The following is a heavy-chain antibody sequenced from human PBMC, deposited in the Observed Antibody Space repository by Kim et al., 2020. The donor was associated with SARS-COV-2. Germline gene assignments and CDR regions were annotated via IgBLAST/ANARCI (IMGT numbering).Heavy chain of an antibody. Sequence: EVQLVQSGAEVRKPGDSLKISCQASTYSFSNYWVGWVRQMPGEGLQWMGIIYPGDSNTRYSPSFQGQVTISVDKSINTAYLQWSSLKASDSAMYYCATSYYSRAAHSFDNW. CDR3: ATSYYSRAAHSFDN. D-gene: IGHD2-15*01. CDR2: IYPGDSNT. V-gene: IGHV5-51*01. CDR1: TYSFSNYW. J-gene: IGHJ3*02.